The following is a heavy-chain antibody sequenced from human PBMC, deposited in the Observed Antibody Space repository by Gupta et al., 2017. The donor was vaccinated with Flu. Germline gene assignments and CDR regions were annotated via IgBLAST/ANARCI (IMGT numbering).Heavy chain of an antibody. J-gene: IGHJ4*02. V-gene: IGHV3-74*01. Sequence: HWVRQAPGKGLVWVSRIYGDGSSTDYADSVKGRFTISRDNAKNTLFLQMNNLRAEDTAVYYCACGLGYSRYNWGQGTLVTVSS. CDR2: IYGDGSST. D-gene: IGHD6-13*01. CDR3: ACGLGYSRYN.